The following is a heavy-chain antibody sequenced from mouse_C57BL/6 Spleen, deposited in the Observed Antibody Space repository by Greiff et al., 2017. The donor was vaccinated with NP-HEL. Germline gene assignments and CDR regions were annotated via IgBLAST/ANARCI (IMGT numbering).Heavy chain of an antibody. Sequence: EVKLMESEGGLVQPGSSMKLSCTASGFTFSDYYMAWVRQVPEKGLEWVANINYDGSSTYYLDSLKSRFIISRDNAKNILYLQMSSLKSEDTATYYCARVPIYYGYDGYFDVWGTGTTVTVSS. CDR2: INYDGSST. D-gene: IGHD2-2*01. J-gene: IGHJ1*03. CDR3: ARVPIYYGYDGYFDV. V-gene: IGHV5-16*01. CDR1: GFTFSDYY.